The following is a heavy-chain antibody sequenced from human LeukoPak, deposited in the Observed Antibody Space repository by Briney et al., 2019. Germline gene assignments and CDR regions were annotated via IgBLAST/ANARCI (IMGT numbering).Heavy chain of an antibody. Sequence: GGSLKLSCAASGFTFSGSAMHWVRQASGKGLEWVGRIRSKANSYAKAYAASEKGRFPISRHDSKNTAYLQMNSLKTGDTAVYYCTRLDGYHFTSFDYWGQGTLVTVSS. CDR2: IRSKANSYAK. D-gene: IGHD5-24*01. V-gene: IGHV3-73*01. CDR1: GFTFSGSA. J-gene: IGHJ4*01. CDR3: TRLDGYHFTSFDY.